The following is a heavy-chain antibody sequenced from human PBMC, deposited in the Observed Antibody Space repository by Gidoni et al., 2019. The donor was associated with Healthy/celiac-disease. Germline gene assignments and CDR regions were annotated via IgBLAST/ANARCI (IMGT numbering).Heavy chain of an antibody. CDR2: INRDGSST. V-gene: IGHV3-74*01. Sequence: EVQLVESGGGLVQPGGSLRLSCAASGFTFSSYWMHWVRQAPGKGLVWVSRINRDGSSTSYADAVQGRFTVSRDNAKNTLYLQMNSLRAEDTAVYYCARDYYDSSGYYYGDWFDPWGQGTLVTVSS. CDR1: GFTFSSYW. CDR3: ARDYYDSSGYYYGDWFDP. J-gene: IGHJ5*02. D-gene: IGHD3-22*01.